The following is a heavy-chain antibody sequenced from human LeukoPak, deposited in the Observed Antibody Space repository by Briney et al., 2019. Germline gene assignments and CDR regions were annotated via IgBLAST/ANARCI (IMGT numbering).Heavy chain of an antibody. J-gene: IGHJ4*02. V-gene: IGHV4-59*08. CDR2: IYYSGST. CDR3: ARHKGDTAMVSFDY. D-gene: IGHD5-18*01. Sequence: PSETLSLTCTVSGGSISSYYGSWLRQPPGKGLEWSGYIYYSGSTNYNPSLKSRVTISVDTSKNQFSLKLSSVTAADTAVYYCARHKGDTAMVSFDYWGQGTLVTVSS. CDR1: GGSISSYY.